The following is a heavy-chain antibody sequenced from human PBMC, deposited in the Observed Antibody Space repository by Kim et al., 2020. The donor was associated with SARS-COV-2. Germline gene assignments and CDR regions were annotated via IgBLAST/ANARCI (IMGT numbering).Heavy chain of an antibody. Sequence: SETLSLTCTVSGGSISSSSYYWGWIRQPPGKGLEWIGSIYYSGSTYYNPSLKSRVTISVDTSKNQFSLKLSSVTAADTAVYYCARHEIVGATYVDYWGQGTLVTVSS. D-gene: IGHD1-26*01. J-gene: IGHJ4*02. CDR1: GGSISSSSYY. CDR3: ARHEIVGATYVDY. CDR2: IYYSGST. V-gene: IGHV4-39*01.